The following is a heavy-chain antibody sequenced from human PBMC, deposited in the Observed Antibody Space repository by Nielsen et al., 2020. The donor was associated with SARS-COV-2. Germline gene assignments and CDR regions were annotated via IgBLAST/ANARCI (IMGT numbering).Heavy chain of an antibody. D-gene: IGHD4-17*01. J-gene: IGHJ4*02. V-gene: IGHV3-23*03. CDR1: GFTFSNYA. CDR2: SVRAAGPN. CDR3: AKDTGPAVTVTSSDY. Sequence: GESLKISCAASGFTFSNYAMSWVRQAPGRGLEWLSMSVRAAGPNHYADSVKGRFTISRDNSKNTLYLQMNSLRAEDTAVYYCAKDTGPAVTVTSSDYWGQGTLVTVSS.